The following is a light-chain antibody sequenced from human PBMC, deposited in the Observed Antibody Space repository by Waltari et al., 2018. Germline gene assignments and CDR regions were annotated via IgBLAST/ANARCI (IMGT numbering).Light chain of an antibody. CDR1: QSVSSK. CDR3: QQLNNWPFT. V-gene: IGKV3-15*01. Sequence: IVMTQSPATLSVSPGERATLSCRASQSVSSKLAWFQQKTGQAPRLLIYGASTRSTGSPARFSGSGSGTDFTLIISSLQSEDFADYYCQQLNNWPFTFGPGTKVDIK. J-gene: IGKJ3*01. CDR2: GAS.